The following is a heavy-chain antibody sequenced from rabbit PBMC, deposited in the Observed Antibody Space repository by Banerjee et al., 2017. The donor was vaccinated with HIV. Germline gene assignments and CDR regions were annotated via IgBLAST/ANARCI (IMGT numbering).Heavy chain of an antibody. D-gene: IGHD4-1*01. CDR3: ARDRGDFYTTGWAAL. CDR1: GFSVSNYYY. V-gene: IGHV1S45*01. J-gene: IGHJ4*01. CDR2: IYAGSSGDT. Sequence: QEQLVESGGGLVQPEGSLTLTCTASGFSVSNYYYMCWVRQAPEKGLEWIACIYAGSSGDTYYASWAKGRFTISKTSSTTVALQMTSLTAADTATYFCARDRGDFYTTGWAALWGPGTLVTVS.